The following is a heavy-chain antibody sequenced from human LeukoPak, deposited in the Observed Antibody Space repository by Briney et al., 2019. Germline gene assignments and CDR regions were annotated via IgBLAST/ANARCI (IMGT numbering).Heavy chain of an antibody. D-gene: IGHD1-26*01. V-gene: IGHV4-4*02. CDR3: AGVSGSYWGSDGYYFDY. CDR1: GGSISSSNW. Sequence: PSETLSLTCAVSGGSISSSNWWSWVRQPPGKGLEWIGEIYHSGSTNYNPSLKSRVTISVDKSKNQFSLKLSSVTAADTAVYYCAGVSGSYWGSDGYYFDYWGHGTLVTVSS. CDR2: IYHSGST. J-gene: IGHJ4*01.